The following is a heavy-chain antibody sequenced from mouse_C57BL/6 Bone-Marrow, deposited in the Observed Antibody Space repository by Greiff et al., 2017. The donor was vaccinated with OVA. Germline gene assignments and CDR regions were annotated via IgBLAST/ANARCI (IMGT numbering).Heavy chain of an antibody. V-gene: IGHV1-15*01. CDR2: IDPETGGT. CDR3: TRSYSNYYAMDY. Sequence: VQLQQSGAELVRPGASVTLSCKASGYTFTDYEMHWVKQTPVHGLEWIGAIDPETGGTAYNQKFKGKAILTADKASSTAYMELRSLTYEDSAVYYCTRSYSNYYAMDYWGQGTSVTDSS. J-gene: IGHJ4*01. D-gene: IGHD2-5*01. CDR1: GYTFTDYE.